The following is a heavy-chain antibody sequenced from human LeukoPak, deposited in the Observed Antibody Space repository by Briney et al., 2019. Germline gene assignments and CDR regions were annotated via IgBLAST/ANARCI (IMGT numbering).Heavy chain of an antibody. V-gene: IGHV3-23*01. CDR2: ISGSGGST. Sequence: GGSLRLSCAASGFTFSSYAMSWVRQAPGKGLEWVSAISGSGGSTYYADSVKGRFTISGDNSKNTLYLQMNSLRAEDTAVYYCAKDLGYTSCLDYWGQGTLVTVSS. CDR3: AKDLGYTSCLDY. J-gene: IGHJ4*02. D-gene: IGHD2-2*01. CDR1: GFTFSSYA.